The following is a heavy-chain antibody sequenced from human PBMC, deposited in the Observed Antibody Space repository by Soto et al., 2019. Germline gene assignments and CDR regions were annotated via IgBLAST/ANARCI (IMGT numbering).Heavy chain of an antibody. V-gene: IGHV3-64D*06. Sequence: XGSLRLSCSASGFTFSSYALHWVRQAPGKGLEYVSAISSNGGSTYYADSVKGRFTISRDNSKNTLYLQMSSLRAEDTAVYYCVKDFGYSSRDWFDHWGQGPLVTVSS. J-gene: IGHJ5*02. CDR2: ISSNGGST. CDR3: VKDFGYSSRDWFDH. CDR1: GFTFSSYA. D-gene: IGHD6-13*01.